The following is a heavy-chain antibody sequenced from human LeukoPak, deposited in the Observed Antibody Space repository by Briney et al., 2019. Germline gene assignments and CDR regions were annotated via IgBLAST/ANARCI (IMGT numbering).Heavy chain of an antibody. V-gene: IGHV3-23*01. D-gene: IGHD3-22*01. CDR2: ISGSGGST. Sequence: GGSLRLSCAASGFTFSSYGMSWVRQAPGKGLEWVSAISGSGGSTYYADSVKGRFTISRDNSKNTLYLQMNSLRAEDTAVYYCAKDFYYYDSSGYYSVEPFSYYYMDVWGKGTTVTVSS. CDR3: AKDFYYYDSSGYYSVEPFSYYYMDV. J-gene: IGHJ6*03. CDR1: GFTFSSYG.